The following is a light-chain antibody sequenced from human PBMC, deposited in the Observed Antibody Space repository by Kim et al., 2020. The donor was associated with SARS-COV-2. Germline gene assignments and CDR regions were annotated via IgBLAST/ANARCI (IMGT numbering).Light chain of an antibody. Sequence: DIQMTQSPSTLSASIGDRVTITCRASQSISSWLAWYQQKPGKAPKVLIYKASSLESGVPSRFSGTGSGTDFSLSISSLQADDFATYFCQQYTNYVYTFGQGTKLEI. CDR1: QSISSW. CDR3: QQYTNYVYT. J-gene: IGKJ2*01. CDR2: KAS. V-gene: IGKV1-5*03.